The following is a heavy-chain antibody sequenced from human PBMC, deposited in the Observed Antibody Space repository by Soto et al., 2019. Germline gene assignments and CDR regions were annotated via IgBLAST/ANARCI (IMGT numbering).Heavy chain of an antibody. CDR3: ATTYCSGGSCANWFDP. CDR1: GGTFSSYT. J-gene: IGHJ5*02. D-gene: IGHD2-15*01. CDR2: IIPILGIA. V-gene: IGHV1-69*02. Sequence: QVQLVQSGAEVKKPGSSVKVSCKASGGTFSSYTISWVRQAPGQGLEWMGRIIPILGIANYAQKFQGRVTITADKSTSTAYMELSSLRSEDTAVYYSATTYCSGGSCANWFDPWGQGTLVTVSS.